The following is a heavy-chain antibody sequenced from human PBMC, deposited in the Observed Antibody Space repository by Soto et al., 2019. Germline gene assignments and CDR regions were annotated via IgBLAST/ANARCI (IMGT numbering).Heavy chain of an antibody. D-gene: IGHD3-10*01. CDR1: GYSFTSYW. CDR2: IYPGDSDT. Sequence: GESMKISCKGSGYSFTSYWIGWVGKMPGKGLEWMGIIYPGDSDTRYSPSFQGQVTISADKSISTAYLQWSSLKASDTAMYYCARLLTMVRPPSYYFDYWGQGTLVTVSS. V-gene: IGHV5-51*01. J-gene: IGHJ4*02. CDR3: ARLLTMVRPPSYYFDY.